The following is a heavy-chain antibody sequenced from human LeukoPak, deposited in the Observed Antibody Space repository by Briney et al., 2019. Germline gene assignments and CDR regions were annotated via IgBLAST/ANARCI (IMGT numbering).Heavy chain of an antibody. J-gene: IGHJ4*02. D-gene: IGHD3/OR15-3a*01. V-gene: IGHV4-4*07. CDR3: ARSAFLVTAPGLYYFDY. CDR1: GGSISSYY. CDR2: IYNSGST. Sequence: SETLSLTCTASGGSISSYYWSWIRQPAGKGLEWIGHIYNSGSTNYNPSHKGRVTMSVATPKNQFSLHLSSVTAADTAVYYCARSAFLVTAPGLYYFDYWGQGTLVAVSS.